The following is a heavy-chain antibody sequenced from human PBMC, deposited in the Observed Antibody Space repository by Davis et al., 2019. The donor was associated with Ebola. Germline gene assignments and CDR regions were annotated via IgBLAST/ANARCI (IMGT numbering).Heavy chain of an antibody. CDR1: GYTFTSYD. CDR3: ARGGSVLHPPEWLRLAVNYYYYYGMDV. D-gene: IGHD5-12*01. Sequence: ASVKVSCKASGYTFTSYDINWVRQATGQGLEWMGWMNPNSGNTGYAQKFQGRVTITRNTSISTAYMELSSLRSEDPAVYYCARGGSVLHPPEWLRLAVNYYYYYGMDVWGQGTTVTVSS. CDR2: MNPNSGNT. V-gene: IGHV1-8*03. J-gene: IGHJ6*02.